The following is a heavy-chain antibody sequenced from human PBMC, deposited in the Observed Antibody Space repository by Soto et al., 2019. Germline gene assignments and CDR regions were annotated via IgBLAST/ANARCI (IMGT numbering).Heavy chain of an antibody. J-gene: IGHJ4*02. D-gene: IGHD1-1*01. CDR1: GFTFSSFS. CDR2: LKSGGDT. Sequence: EVQLLESGGGLVQPGGSLRLSCAASGFTFSSFSLSWVRQAPGKGLEWVSSLKSGGDTHYADSVKGRVTISRDNSRSTLYLQMNSLLAEDTAVYYCAKVGPKVVTGGSEYFDYWGQGTLVGVSS. V-gene: IGHV3-23*01. CDR3: AKVGPKVVTGGSEYFDY.